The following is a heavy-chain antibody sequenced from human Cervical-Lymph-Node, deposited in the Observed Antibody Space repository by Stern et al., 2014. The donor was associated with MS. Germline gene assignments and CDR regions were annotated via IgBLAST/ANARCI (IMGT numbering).Heavy chain of an antibody. CDR2: IFHTGST. CDR1: GGSISSSNY. Sequence: QVQLQESGPGLVKPSGTLSLACAVSGGSISSSNYWSWVRQPPGKGLEWIGEIFHTGSTNYNPSLQSRVFISVEKSKTQFPLRLRSVTAADTAVYYCAKVGGPHYHYHAMDVWGQGTTVTVSS. CDR3: AKVGGPHYHYHAMDV. J-gene: IGHJ6*02. D-gene: IGHD3-16*01. V-gene: IGHV4-4*02.